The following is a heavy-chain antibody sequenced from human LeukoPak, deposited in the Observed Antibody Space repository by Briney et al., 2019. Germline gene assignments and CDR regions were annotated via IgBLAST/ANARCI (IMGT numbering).Heavy chain of an antibody. Sequence: GGSLRLSCAAFGFTFSDYAMSWVRQAPEKGLEWVASISGTGVSTYYADSVKGRFTISRDNSKNTLYLQMNSLRAEDTAVYYCAKLSVVPAADYWGQGTLVTISS. V-gene: IGHV3-23*01. J-gene: IGHJ4*02. CDR1: GFTFSDYA. CDR3: AKLSVVPAADY. D-gene: IGHD2-2*01. CDR2: ISGTGVST.